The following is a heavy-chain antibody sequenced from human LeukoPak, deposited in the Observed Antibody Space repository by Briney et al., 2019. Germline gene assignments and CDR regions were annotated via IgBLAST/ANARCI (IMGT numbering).Heavy chain of an antibody. CDR2: ISWNSGSI. CDR1: GFTFDDYA. V-gene: IGHV3-9*01. CDR3: AKRTSGYGSGTYYIDY. Sequence: GGSLRLSCAASGFTFDDYAMHWVRQAPGKGLEWVSGISWNSGSIGYADSVKGRFTISRDNSKNTLYLQMNSLRAEDTAVYYCAKRTSGYGSGTYYIDYWGQGTLVTVSS. D-gene: IGHD3-10*01. J-gene: IGHJ4*02.